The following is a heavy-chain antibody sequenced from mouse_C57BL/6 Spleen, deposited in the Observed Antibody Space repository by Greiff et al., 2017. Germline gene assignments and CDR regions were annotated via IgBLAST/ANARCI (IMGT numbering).Heavy chain of an antibody. CDR3: ARPYYYGSSLLWYFDV. D-gene: IGHD1-1*01. Sequence: QVQLQQSGPELVKPGASVKLSCKASGYTFTSYDINWVKQRPGQGLEWIGWIYPRDGSTKYNEKFKGKATLTVDTSSSTAYMELHSLTSEDSAVYFCARPYYYGSSLLWYFDVWGTGTTVTVSS. CDR1: GYTFTSYD. CDR2: IYPRDGST. V-gene: IGHV1-85*01. J-gene: IGHJ1*03.